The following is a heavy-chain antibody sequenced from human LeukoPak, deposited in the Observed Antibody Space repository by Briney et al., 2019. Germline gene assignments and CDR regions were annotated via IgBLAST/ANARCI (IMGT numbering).Heavy chain of an antibody. CDR3: ARGGKIIAVAGHEYFQH. D-gene: IGHD6-19*01. Sequence: PGRSLRLSCAAPGFTFSSYEMNWVRQAPGKGLEGVSYISSSGSTIYYADSVKGRFTISRDNAKNSLYLQMNSLRAEDTAVYYCARGGKIIAVAGHEYFQHWGQGTLVTVSS. CDR1: GFTFSSYE. V-gene: IGHV3-48*03. J-gene: IGHJ1*01. CDR2: ISSSGSTI.